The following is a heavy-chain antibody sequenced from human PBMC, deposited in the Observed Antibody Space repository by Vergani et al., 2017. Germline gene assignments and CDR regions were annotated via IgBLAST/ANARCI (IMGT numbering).Heavy chain of an antibody. J-gene: IGHJ4*02. CDR1: GFTFSSYS. D-gene: IGHD3-3*01. V-gene: IGHV3-48*01. CDR3: ARDPPPTIFGVVLLDY. CDR2: ISSSSSTI. Sequence: VQLVESGGGVVQPGGSLRLSCAASGFTFSSYSMNWVRQAPGKGLEWVSYISSSSSTIYYADSVKGRFTISRDNAKNSLYLQMNSLSAEDTAVYYCARDPPPTIFGVVLLDYWGQGTLVTVSS.